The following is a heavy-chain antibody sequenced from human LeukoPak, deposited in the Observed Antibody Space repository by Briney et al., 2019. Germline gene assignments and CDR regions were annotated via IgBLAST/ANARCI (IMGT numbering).Heavy chain of an antibody. CDR3: ARGRITHGAFDI. CDR1: GGSFSGYY. D-gene: IGHD3-10*01. J-gene: IGHJ3*02. CDR2: INHSGST. Sequence: SETLSLTCAVYGGSFSGYYWSWIRQPPGKGLEWIGEINHSGSTNYNPSLKSRVTISVDTSKNQFSLKLSSVTAADTAVYYCARGRITHGAFDIWGQGTMVTVSS. V-gene: IGHV4-34*01.